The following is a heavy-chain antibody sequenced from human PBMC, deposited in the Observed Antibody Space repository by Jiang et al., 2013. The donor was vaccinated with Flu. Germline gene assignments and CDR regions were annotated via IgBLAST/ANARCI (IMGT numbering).Heavy chain of an antibody. CDR3: AKVAPYYDILTGQFDY. V-gene: IGHV3-23*04. J-gene: IGHJ4*02. CDR1: GFTFYSYA. D-gene: IGHD3-9*01. CDR2: TSGSGGST. Sequence: VQLVESGGGLVQPGGSLRLSCAASGFTFYSYAMSWVRQAPGKGLEWVSGTSGSGGSTYYADSVKGRFTISRDNSKNTLYLQMNSLRAEDTAVYYCAKVAPYYDILTGQFDYWGQGTLVHRLL.